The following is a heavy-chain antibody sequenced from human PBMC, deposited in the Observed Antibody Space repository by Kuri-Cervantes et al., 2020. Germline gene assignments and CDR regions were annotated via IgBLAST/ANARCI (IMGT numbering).Heavy chain of an antibody. CDR3: ARVPTYYYDSSSYYHFDY. Sequence: GESLKISCAASGFTFSSYWMSWVRQAPGKGLEWVANIKQDGSEKYYVDSVKGRFTISRDNAKNSLYLHMNSLRAEDTAVYYCARVPTYYYDSSSYYHFDYWGQGTLVTVSS. V-gene: IGHV3-7*01. CDR2: IKQDGSEK. CDR1: GFTFSSYW. J-gene: IGHJ4*02. D-gene: IGHD3-22*01.